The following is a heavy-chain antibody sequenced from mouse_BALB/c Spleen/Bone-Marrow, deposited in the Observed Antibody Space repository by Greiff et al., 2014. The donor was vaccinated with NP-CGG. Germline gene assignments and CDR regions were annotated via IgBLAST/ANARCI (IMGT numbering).Heavy chain of an antibody. J-gene: IGHJ3*01. D-gene: IGHD1-1*01. V-gene: IGHV14-3*02. CDR1: GFNIKDTY. CDR3: APYYYGSSSFAY. Sequence: EVQLQQSGAELVKPGALVKLSRTASGFNIKDTYMHWVKQRPEQGLEWIGRIDPANGNTKYDPKFQGKATITADTSSNTAYLQLSSLTSEDTAVYYCAPYYYGSSSFAYWGQGTLVTVSA. CDR2: IDPANGNT.